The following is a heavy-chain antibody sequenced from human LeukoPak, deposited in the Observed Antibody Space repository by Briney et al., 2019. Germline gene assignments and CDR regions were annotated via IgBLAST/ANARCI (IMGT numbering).Heavy chain of an antibody. D-gene: IGHD5-24*01. Sequence: PSETLSLTCSVSGDSMNNYFWSWIRQPAGKGLEWVGYIHSSGNIKYNPSLKSRVTISVDTSKNQFSLRPTSVTAADTARYYCARETNYPESPGFHAFEIWGQGTMVAVSS. CDR2: IHSSGNI. CDR3: ARETNYPESPGFHAFEI. CDR1: GDSMNNYF. V-gene: IGHV4-59*01. J-gene: IGHJ3*02.